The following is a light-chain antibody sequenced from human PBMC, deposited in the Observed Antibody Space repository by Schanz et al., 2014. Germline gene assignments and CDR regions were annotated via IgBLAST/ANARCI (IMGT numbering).Light chain of an antibody. CDR2: DAS. CDR3: QQFGSSPLT. V-gene: IGKV3-20*01. Sequence: EIVLTQSPGTLSLSPGERATLSCRASQSVTRYFAWYQQRPGQAPRLLIYDASNRATGIPARFSGSGSGTDFTLSISRLEPEDFAVYYCQQFGSSPLTFGAGTKVEIK. CDR1: QSVTRY. J-gene: IGKJ4*01.